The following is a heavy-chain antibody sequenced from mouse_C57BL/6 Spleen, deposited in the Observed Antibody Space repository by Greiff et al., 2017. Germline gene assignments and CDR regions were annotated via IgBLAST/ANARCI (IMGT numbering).Heavy chain of an antibody. Sequence: VQLQQSGPELVKPGASVKIPCKASGYTFTDYNMDWVKQSHGKSLEWIGDINPNNGGTIYNQKFKGKATLTVDKSSSTAYMELRSLTSEDTAVYYCARRWDEDGFAYWGQGTLVTVSA. D-gene: IGHD4-1*01. CDR3: ARRWDEDGFAY. V-gene: IGHV1-18*01. J-gene: IGHJ3*01. CDR2: INPNNGGT. CDR1: GYTFTDYN.